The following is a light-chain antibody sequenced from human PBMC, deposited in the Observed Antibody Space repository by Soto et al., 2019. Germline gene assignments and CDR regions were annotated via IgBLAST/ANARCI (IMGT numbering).Light chain of an antibody. CDR3: SSYTSDSSYV. CDR1: SSDVGAYDS. V-gene: IGLV2-14*03. J-gene: IGLJ1*01. Sequence: QSVLTQPASVSGSPGQSIAISYTGTSSDVGAYDSVCWYQQHPGKAPKLIIFGVSNRPSGVSNRFSGYKSGNTASLTISGLQAEDEADYYCSSYTSDSSYVFGTGTQLTVL. CDR2: GVS.